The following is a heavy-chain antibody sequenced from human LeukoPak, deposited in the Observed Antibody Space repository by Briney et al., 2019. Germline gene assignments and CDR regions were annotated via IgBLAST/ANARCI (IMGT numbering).Heavy chain of an antibody. V-gene: IGHV1-69*04. CDR1: GGTFNSYA. CDR2: IIPILGIA. Sequence: AASVKVSCKASGGTFNSYAISWVRQAPGQGREWMGRIIPILGIANYAQKFQGRVTITADKSTSTAYMELSSLSSEDTAVYYCARAPLRCSGGSCYTYGMDVWGQGTTVTVSS. J-gene: IGHJ6*02. CDR3: ARAPLRCSGGSCYTYGMDV. D-gene: IGHD2-15*01.